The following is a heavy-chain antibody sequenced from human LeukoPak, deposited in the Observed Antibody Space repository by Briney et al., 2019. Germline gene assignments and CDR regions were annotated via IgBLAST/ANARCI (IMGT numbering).Heavy chain of an antibody. CDR1: GYTFTSYY. CDR2: INPSGGST. V-gene: IGHV1-46*01. J-gene: IGHJ5*02. Sequence: GASVKVSCKASGYTFTSYYMHWVRQAPGLELEWMGIINPSGGSTSYAQKFQGRVTMTRDTSTSTVYMELSSLRSEDTAVYYCARAPQYSSSWYWFDPWGQGTLVTVSS. D-gene: IGHD6-13*01. CDR3: ARAPQYSSSWYWFDP.